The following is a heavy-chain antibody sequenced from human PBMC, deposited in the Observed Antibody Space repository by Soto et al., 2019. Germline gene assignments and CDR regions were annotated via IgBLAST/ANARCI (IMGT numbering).Heavy chain of an antibody. CDR3: VKERGPVLVAPIFDY. CDR2: ISGNNGST. V-gene: IGHV3-9*01. CDR1: GFTFDDYA. D-gene: IGHD5-12*01. J-gene: IGHJ4*02. Sequence: EVQLVESGGGLVQPGRSLRISCAASGFTFDDYAMHWVRQVPGKGLDWVSGISGNNGSTAYADSVKGRFIISRDNARNSLHLEMNSLRVEDTAFYYCVKERGPVLVAPIFDYWGRGTLVTVSS.